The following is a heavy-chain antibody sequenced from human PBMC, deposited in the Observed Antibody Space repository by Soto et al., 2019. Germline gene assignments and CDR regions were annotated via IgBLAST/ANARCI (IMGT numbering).Heavy chain of an antibody. CDR3: AGGLYFYDNSGYLPFDY. CDR1: GFTVSGNY. D-gene: IGHD3-22*01. Sequence: EVQLVESGGGLIQPGGSLRLSCAASGFTVSGNYMSWVRQAPGKGLEWVSLIYSGGSTYYADSVKGRFTISRDNSKNTLYLQMNSLRAEDTAVYYCAGGLYFYDNSGYLPFDYWGQGNLVTVSS. CDR2: IYSGGST. J-gene: IGHJ4*02. V-gene: IGHV3-53*01.